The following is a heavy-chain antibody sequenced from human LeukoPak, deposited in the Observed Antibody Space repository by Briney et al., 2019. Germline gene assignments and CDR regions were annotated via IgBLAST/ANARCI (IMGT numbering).Heavy chain of an antibody. J-gene: IGHJ6*02. CDR1: GGSISSGDYY. CDR2: INHSGST. V-gene: IGHV4-39*07. D-gene: IGHD3-3*01. Sequence: SETLSLTCTVSGGSISSGDYYWSWIRQPPGKGLEWIGEINHSGSTNYNPSLKSRVTISVDTSKNQFSLKLSSVTAADTAVYYCARGYYDFWSSTNYGMDVWGQGTTVTVSS. CDR3: ARGYYDFWSSTNYGMDV.